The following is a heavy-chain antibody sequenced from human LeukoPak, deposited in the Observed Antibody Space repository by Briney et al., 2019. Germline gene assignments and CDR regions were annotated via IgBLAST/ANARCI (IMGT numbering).Heavy chain of an antibody. CDR3: AKCSTSAYTTGWCNWIDP. D-gene: IGHD6-19*01. CDR1: GFTFTSDA. Sequence: GGSLRLSCVASGFTFTSDAMNWVRQAPGKGLEWVSSTVSRGTTQYADSMKGRFTVSRDTSKNTLYLQMNSLRADDTAVYYCAKCSTSAYTTGWCNWIDPWGQGTLVTVSS. J-gene: IGHJ5*02. CDR2: TVSRGTT. V-gene: IGHV3-23*01.